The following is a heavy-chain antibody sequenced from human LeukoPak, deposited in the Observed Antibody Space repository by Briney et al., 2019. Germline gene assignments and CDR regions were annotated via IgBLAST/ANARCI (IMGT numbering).Heavy chain of an antibody. CDR2: ISGSGRST. V-gene: IGHV3-23*01. CDR3: AKSSPGQTIIDP. D-gene: IGHD6-6*01. J-gene: IGHJ5*02. CDR1: GFTFSDYA. Sequence: GGSLRLPCAASGFTFSDYAMSWVRQAPGEGLEWVSSISGSGRSTYYADSVKGRFTISRDKSKNTLYLQMNSLRAEDTAVYYCAKSSPGQTIIDPWGQGTLVTVSS.